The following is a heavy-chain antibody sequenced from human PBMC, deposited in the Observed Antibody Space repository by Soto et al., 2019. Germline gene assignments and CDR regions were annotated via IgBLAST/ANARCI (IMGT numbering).Heavy chain of an antibody. J-gene: IGHJ4*02. D-gene: IGHD2-8*02. CDR3: ARDKITGLFDY. CDR1: GVPFSGYY. Sequence: QVQLQQRGAGLLKPSETLSLTCAVYGVPFSGYYWTWIRQPPGTGLEWIGEINHSGSTNYNPSLKSRVTISVDTSKNQFSLKLTSVTAADTAVYYCARDKITGLFDYWGQGTLVTVSS. V-gene: IGHV4-34*01. CDR2: INHSGST.